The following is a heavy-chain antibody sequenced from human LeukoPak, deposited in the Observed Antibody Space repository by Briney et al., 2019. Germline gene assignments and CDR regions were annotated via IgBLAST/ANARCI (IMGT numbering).Heavy chain of an antibody. Sequence: SETLSLTCTVSGGSISSYYWSWIRQPPGKGLEWIGYIFYSGSTNYNPSLKSRVTISVGTSKNQFSLKLSSVTAADTAVYYCARLPYFDSSGRMYYFDYWGQGTLVTVSS. D-gene: IGHD3-22*01. J-gene: IGHJ4*02. CDR1: GGSISSYY. CDR2: IFYSGST. V-gene: IGHV4-59*01. CDR3: ARLPYFDSSGRMYYFDY.